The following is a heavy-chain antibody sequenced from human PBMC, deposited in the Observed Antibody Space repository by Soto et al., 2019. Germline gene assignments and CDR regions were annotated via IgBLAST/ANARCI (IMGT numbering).Heavy chain of an antibody. CDR2: IYNSGST. D-gene: IGHD3-3*01. CDR1: GASITSGGYY. J-gene: IGHJ5*02. CDR3: ATFYDDPHLTQNWFDP. Sequence: SETLSLTCAVSGASITSGGYYWTWLRQHPGKGLEWIGHIYNSGSTDHNPSLKSRVTMSVDTSKNLFSLKLKSVTAAGTAVYFCATFYDDPHLTQNWFDPCGQGSMVTVSS. V-gene: IGHV4-31*11.